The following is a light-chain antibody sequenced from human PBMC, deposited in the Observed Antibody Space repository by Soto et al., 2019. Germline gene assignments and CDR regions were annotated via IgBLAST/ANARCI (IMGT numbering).Light chain of an antibody. V-gene: IGLV3-21*04. Sequence: SSELTQPPSVSVAPGKTARITCGGNNIGSKSVHWYQQKPGQAPVLVICYDGDRPSGIPERFSGSNSGDTATLTISRVEAGDEADYYCQVWDSSSDHPGVFGSGTQLTVL. CDR2: YDG. J-gene: IGLJ6*01. CDR3: QVWDSSSDHPGV. CDR1: NIGSKS.